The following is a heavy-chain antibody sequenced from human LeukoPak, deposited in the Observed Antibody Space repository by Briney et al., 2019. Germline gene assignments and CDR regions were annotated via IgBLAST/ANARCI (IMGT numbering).Heavy chain of an antibody. CDR3: ARLTLTDRDDY. Sequence: PGGSLRLSCAASGFALSSHWMTWVRQVPGRGPEWVANVNRDGSETYYLDSVKGRFTISKDNAKSSLYLQMSSLRAEDTAVYYCARLTLTDRDDYWGQGTLVTVSS. CDR2: VNRDGSET. D-gene: IGHD3-9*01. J-gene: IGHJ4*02. V-gene: IGHV3-7*03. CDR1: GFALSSHW.